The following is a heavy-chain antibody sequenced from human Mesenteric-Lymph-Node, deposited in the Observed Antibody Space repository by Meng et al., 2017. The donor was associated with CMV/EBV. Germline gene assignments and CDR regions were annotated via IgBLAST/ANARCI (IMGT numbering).Heavy chain of an antibody. CDR1: GGSFSGYY. D-gene: IGHD3-9*01. CDR3: ARGSSYDILTGYFDY. Sequence: QVQLHQLGAGLLNPSGTPSVTCAVYGGSFSGYYWNWIRQSPEKGLEWIGEINHSGSTTYNPSFTSRIIISVDTSTNQISLNMSSVTAADTAVYYCARGSSYDILTGYFDYWGQGALVTVSS. J-gene: IGHJ4*02. CDR2: INHSGST. V-gene: IGHV4-34*01.